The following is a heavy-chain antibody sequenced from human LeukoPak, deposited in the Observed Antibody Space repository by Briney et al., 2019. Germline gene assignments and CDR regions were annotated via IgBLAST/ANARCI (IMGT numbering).Heavy chain of an antibody. D-gene: IGHD3-16*01. V-gene: IGHV4-4*07. CDR1: GGSISRYY. CDR3: ARNDLDC. CDR2: IYTSGIT. Sequence: SETLSLTCTVSGGSISRYYWSWVRQPAGKGLEWIGRIYTSGITNYNPSLNSRLTLSLDTSKNQFSLNLTSVTAADTAMYYCARNDLDCWGRGTLVTVSS. J-gene: IGHJ4*02.